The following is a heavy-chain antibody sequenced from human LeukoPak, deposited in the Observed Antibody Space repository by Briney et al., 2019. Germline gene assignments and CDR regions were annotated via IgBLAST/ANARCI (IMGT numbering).Heavy chain of an antibody. J-gene: IGHJ4*02. D-gene: IGHD3-22*01. V-gene: IGHV1-18*01. CDR2: ISAYNGNT. CDR1: GYTFTIYG. CDR3: AREERDYYDSSGEDY. Sequence: ASVNVSFKASGYTFTIYGISWVRQAPGQGLEWMGWISAYNGNTNYAQKLQGRVTMTTDTSTSTAYMELRSLRSDDTAVYYCAREERDYYDSSGEDYWGQGTLVTVSS.